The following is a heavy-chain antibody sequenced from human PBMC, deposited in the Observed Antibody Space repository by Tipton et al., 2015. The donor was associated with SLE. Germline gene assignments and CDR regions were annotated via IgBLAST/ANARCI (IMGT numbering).Heavy chain of an antibody. Sequence: QSGPEVKKPGASVKVSCNSSGYTFASYGINWVRQAPGQGLEWVGWISTYNGNTNYAQKLQGRVTMTTDTSTSTAYMELRSLTSDDTAVYYCASGGSYYRFDYWGQGTLVTVSS. CDR1: GYTFASYG. V-gene: IGHV1-18*01. CDR2: ISTYNGNT. J-gene: IGHJ4*02. D-gene: IGHD1-26*01. CDR3: ASGGSYYRFDY.